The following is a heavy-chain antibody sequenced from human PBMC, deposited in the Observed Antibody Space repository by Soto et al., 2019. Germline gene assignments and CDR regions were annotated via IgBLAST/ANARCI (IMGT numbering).Heavy chain of an antibody. Sequence: GESLKISCKGSGYSFTIYWIGWVLQMPGKGLEWMGIIYPGDSDTRYSPSFQGQVTISADKSISTAYLQWSSLKASDTAMYYCARGEGTLYCSGGSCYPRANYGMDVWGQGTTVTVS. V-gene: IGHV5-51*01. D-gene: IGHD2-15*01. CDR2: IYPGDSDT. J-gene: IGHJ6*02. CDR3: ARGEGTLYCSGGSCYPRANYGMDV. CDR1: GYSFTIYW.